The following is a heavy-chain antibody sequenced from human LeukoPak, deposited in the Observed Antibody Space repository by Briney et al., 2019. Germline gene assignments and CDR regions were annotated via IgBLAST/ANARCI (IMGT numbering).Heavy chain of an antibody. D-gene: IGHD3-10*01. Sequence: GGSLRLSCAASGFTFSSYSMNWVRQAPGKGLEWVSYISSSSSTIYYADSVKGRFTISRDNAKNSLYLQMNSLRDEDTAVYYCASTPRSGSYYNGGMDVWGQGTTVTVSS. CDR2: ISSSSSTI. CDR3: ASTPRSGSYYNGGMDV. V-gene: IGHV3-48*02. J-gene: IGHJ6*02. CDR1: GFTFSSYS.